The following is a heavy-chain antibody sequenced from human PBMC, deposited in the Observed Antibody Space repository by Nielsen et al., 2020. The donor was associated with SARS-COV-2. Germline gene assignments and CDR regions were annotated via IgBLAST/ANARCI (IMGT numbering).Heavy chain of an antibody. J-gene: IGHJ6*03. D-gene: IGHD2-21*02. Sequence: REAPGKALEWLGNIFSNDKKSYSTSLKSGLTFSKDTSKSQVVLTLTNMDPVDTATYYCARIRVTAVEYYYYYYMDVWGKGTTVTVSS. CDR3: ARIRVTAVEYYYYYYMDV. CDR2: IFSNDKK. V-gene: IGHV2-26*01.